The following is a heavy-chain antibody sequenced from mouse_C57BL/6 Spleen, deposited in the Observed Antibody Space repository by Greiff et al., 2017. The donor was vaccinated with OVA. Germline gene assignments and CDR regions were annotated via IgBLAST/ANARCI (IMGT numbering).Heavy chain of an antibody. CDR3: ARTGDYSNYYDD. CDR2: INYDGSST. J-gene: IGHJ2*01. Sequence: EVKLMESEGGLVQPGSSMKLSCTASGFTFSDYYMAWVRQVPEKGLEWVANINYDGSSTYYLDSLKSRFIISSDTAKNILYLQMSSLKSEDTATYYCARTGDYSNYYDDWGQGTTLTVAS. D-gene: IGHD2-5*01. V-gene: IGHV5-16*01. CDR1: GFTFSDYY.